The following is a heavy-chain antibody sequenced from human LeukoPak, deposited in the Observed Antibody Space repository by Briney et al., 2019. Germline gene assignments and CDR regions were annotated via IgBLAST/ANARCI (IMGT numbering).Heavy chain of an antibody. V-gene: IGHV3-21*01. J-gene: IGHJ4*02. Sequence: GGSLRLSCAASGFIFSSYNMNWVRQAPGKGLEWMSSISSSSNFIYYADSVKGRFTISRDNAKNSVYLQMNSLRAEDTAVYYCARLQYPYYFDYWGQGTLVTVSS. CDR2: ISSSSNFI. D-gene: IGHD3-16*01. CDR1: GFIFSSYN. CDR3: ARLQYPYYFDY.